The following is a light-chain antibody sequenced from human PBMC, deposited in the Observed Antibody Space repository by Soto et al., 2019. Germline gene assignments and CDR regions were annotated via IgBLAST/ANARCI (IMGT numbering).Light chain of an antibody. J-gene: IGKJ4*01. CDR1: QSVSSY. Sequence: EIVMTQSQATMSVSPGERATLSCRARQSVSSYLAWYQQNPGQAPRLLIYGASTRATGIPARFSGSESGTEFTLTISRLQSEDFEVYYCQQYNNWLTFGGGTKVEIK. CDR2: GAS. CDR3: QQYNNWLT. V-gene: IGKV3-15*01.